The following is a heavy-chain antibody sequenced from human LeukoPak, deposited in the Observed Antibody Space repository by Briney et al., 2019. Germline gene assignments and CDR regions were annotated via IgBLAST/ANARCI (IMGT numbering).Heavy chain of an antibody. CDR1: GLTFSSYA. Sequence: GGSLRLSCAASGLTFSSYAMSWVRQAPGKGLEWVSAISGSGGSTYYADSVKGRFTISRDNSKNTLYLQMNSLRAEDTAVYYCATYCTSTTCYAADDFWGQGTLVTVSS. CDR3: ATYCTSTTCYAADDF. CDR2: ISGSGGST. D-gene: IGHD2-2*01. J-gene: IGHJ4*02. V-gene: IGHV3-23*01.